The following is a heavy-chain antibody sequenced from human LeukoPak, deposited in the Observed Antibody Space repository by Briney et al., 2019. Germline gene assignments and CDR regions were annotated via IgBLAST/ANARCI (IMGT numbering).Heavy chain of an antibody. Sequence: GGSLRLSCAASGFTVSSNEMSWVRQAPGKGLEWVSYISGSSSAIYYADSVKGRFTISRDNAKNSLYLQMNSLRAEDTAVYYCARTTMTTVTNYYYYYMDVWGKGTTVTVSS. CDR2: ISGSSSAI. V-gene: IGHV3-48*01. D-gene: IGHD4-17*01. J-gene: IGHJ6*03. CDR1: GFTVSSNE. CDR3: ARTTMTTVTNYYYYYMDV.